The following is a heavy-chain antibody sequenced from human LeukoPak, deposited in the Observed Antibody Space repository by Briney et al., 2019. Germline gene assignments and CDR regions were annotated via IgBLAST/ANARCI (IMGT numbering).Heavy chain of an antibody. D-gene: IGHD4-23*01. V-gene: IGHV3-23*01. Sequence: GGSLRLSCAPSGFTLTTYAMSWVRQAPGKGLEWVSGIGDNGGSTYYADSVKGRFTISRDNSKNTLYLQMNSLRPEDTAVYYCAKASGGNVVYWGQGTLVTVSS. CDR2: IGDNGGST. CDR3: AKASGGNVVY. J-gene: IGHJ4*02. CDR1: GFTLTTYA.